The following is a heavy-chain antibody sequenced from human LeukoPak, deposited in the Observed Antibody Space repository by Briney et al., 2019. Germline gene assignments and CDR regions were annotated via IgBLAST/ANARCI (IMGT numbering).Heavy chain of an antibody. CDR3: ARTMYGEVDP. D-gene: IGHD4-17*01. CDR1: GGSISSGSYY. V-gene: IGHV4-61*02. CDR2: IYTSGST. J-gene: IGHJ5*02. Sequence: SETLSLTCTVSGGSISSGSYYWSWIRQPAGKGLEWIGRIYTSGSTNYNPSLKSRVTISVDTSKNQFSLKLSSVTAADTAVYYCARTMYGEVDPWGQGTLVTVSS.